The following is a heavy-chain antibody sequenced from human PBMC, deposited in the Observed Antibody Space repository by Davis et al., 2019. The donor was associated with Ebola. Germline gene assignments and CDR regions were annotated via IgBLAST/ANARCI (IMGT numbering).Heavy chain of an antibody. CDR1: GYTFTGYY. J-gene: IGHJ6*03. CDR2: MNPNSGNT. D-gene: IGHD2-8*01. CDR3: CTNYYYYMDV. Sequence: ASVKVSCKASGYTFTGYYMHWVRQATGQGLEWMGWMNPNSGNTGYAQKFQGRVTITRNTSISTAYMELSSLRSEDTAVYYCCTNYYYYMDVWGKGTTVTVSS. V-gene: IGHV1-8*03.